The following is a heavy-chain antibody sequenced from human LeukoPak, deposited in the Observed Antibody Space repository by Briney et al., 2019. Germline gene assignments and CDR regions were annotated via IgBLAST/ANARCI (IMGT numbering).Heavy chain of an antibody. J-gene: IGHJ6*02. CDR1: GYTFTSYD. D-gene: IGHD2-2*02. V-gene: IGHV1-8*02. CDR3: ARAVVVVPAAIMGIYYYYGMDV. CDR2: MNTNSGNT. Sequence: GASVKVSCKASGYTFTSYDINWVRQAPGQGLEWMGRMNTNSGNTAYAQKVKGRVTMTRNTSISTAYMQMSSLRSEDTAVYYCARAVVVVPAAIMGIYYYYGMDVWGQGTTVTVSS.